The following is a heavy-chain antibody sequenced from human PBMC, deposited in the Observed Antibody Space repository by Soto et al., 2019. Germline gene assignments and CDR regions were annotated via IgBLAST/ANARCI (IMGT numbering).Heavy chain of an antibody. CDR3: ASGIQLWLRRINNGYSG. J-gene: IGHJ4*02. CDR1: GGTFSTYA. V-gene: IGHV1-69*12. CDR2: IIPMFGTA. Sequence: QVQLVQSGAEVKKPESSVKVSCKAPGGTFSTYAISWVRQAPGQGLEWMGGIIPMFGTANYAQRFQDRVTITADESTNTVYMVLSSLRSEETAVYFCASGIQLWLRRINNGYSGWGQGTLVTVSS. D-gene: IGHD5-18*01.